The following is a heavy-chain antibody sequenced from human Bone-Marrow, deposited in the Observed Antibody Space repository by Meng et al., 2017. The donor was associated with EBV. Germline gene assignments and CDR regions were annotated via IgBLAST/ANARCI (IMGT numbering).Heavy chain of an antibody. J-gene: IGHJ4*02. CDR2: LIPMSDAP. CDR3: ASESGRGFTPDY. V-gene: IGHV1-69*01. CDR1: GGTFRGDG. D-gene: IGHD3-10*01. Sequence: SGAGVKKTGSRGNVSCKTSGGTFRGDGFSWVRQAPGQGLEWMGGLIPMSDAPHYAQKFQGRVTITADESTSTHYMDLSGLRSEDTAVYYCASESGRGFTPDYWGQGTLVTVSS.